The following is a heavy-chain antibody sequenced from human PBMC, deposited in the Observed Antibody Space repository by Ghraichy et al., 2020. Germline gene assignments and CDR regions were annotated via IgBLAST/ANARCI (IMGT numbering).Heavy chain of an antibody. CDR1: GFTFSSYW. Sequence: GGSLRLSCAASGFTFSSYWMSWVLQAPGKGLEWVANIKRDGSEKYYVDSVKGRFTVSRDNAKNSLYLQMNSLRAEDTAVYYCARDHKSMGGLIWGQGTMVTVSS. CDR2: IKRDGSEK. CDR3: ARDHKSMGGLI. J-gene: IGHJ3*02. D-gene: IGHD2/OR15-2a*01. V-gene: IGHV3-7*01.